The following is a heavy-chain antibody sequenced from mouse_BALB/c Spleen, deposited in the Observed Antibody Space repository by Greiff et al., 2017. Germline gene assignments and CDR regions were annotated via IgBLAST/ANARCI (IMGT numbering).Heavy chain of an antibody. D-gene: IGHD2-3*01. CDR2: IYPGNSDT. Sequence: EVQLQQSGTVLARPGASVKMSCKASGYSFTSYWMHWVKQRPGQGLEWIGAIYPGNSDTSYNQKFKGKAKLTAVTSASTAYMELSSLTNEDSAVYYCTGGYYPLFAYWGQGTLVTVSA. V-gene: IGHV1-5*01. CDR1: GYSFTSYW. J-gene: IGHJ3*01. CDR3: TGGYYPLFAY.